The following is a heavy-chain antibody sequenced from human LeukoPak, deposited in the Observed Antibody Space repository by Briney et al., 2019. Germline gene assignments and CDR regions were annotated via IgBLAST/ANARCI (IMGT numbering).Heavy chain of an antibody. Sequence: PGGSLRLSCVASIFRFSSYGMHWVRQAPGKGLEWVAFIRNDGRNKYYADSVKGRFTISRDNSKNTLYLQMNSLRAEDTAVYYCAKVNRWNYDSSGYFEAWGQGTLVTVSS. V-gene: IGHV3-30*02. J-gene: IGHJ4*02. CDR1: IFRFSSYG. CDR2: IRNDGRNK. D-gene: IGHD3-22*01. CDR3: AKVNRWNYDSSGYFEA.